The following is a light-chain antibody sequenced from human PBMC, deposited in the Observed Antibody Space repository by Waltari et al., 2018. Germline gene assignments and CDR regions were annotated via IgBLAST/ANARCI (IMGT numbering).Light chain of an antibody. CDR2: GAS. CDR3: QQYNNWRT. CDR1: QSVRTN. Sequence: EIVMTQSPATLSVSPGERATLSCRASQSVRTNFAWYQQKPGQAPSLLIYGASTRATGIPARFSGSGSGTEFTLTISSLQSEDFAVYYCQQYNNWRTFGQGTKVEIK. J-gene: IGKJ1*01. V-gene: IGKV3-15*01.